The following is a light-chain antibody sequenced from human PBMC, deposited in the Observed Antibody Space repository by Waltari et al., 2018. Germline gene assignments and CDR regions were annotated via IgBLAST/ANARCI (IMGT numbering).Light chain of an antibody. CDR2: GAS. V-gene: IGKV3D-15*01. CDR1: QSFGSN. CDR3: QQYNKWPLT. J-gene: IGKJ2*01. Sequence: EIVMTQSPATLSLSPGERATLPCRASQSFGSNLAWYQQKPGQAPRLLIFGASTRATGIAARFSGSGSGTEFTLNISSLQSEDFAVYYCQQYNKWPLTFGQGTKLEIK.